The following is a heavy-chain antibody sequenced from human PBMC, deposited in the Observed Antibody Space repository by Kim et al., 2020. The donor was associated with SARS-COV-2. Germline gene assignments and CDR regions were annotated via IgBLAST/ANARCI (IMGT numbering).Heavy chain of an antibody. CDR2: ISWNSGSI. D-gene: IGHD6-13*01. J-gene: IGHJ4*01. CDR3: AKDISFGSSWYEAFDY. CDR1: GFTFDDYA. V-gene: IGHV3-9*01. Sequence: GGSLRLSCAASGFTFDDYAMHWVRQAPGKGLEWVSGISWNSGSIGYADSVKGRFTISRDNAKNSLYLQMNSLRAEDTALYYCAKDISFGSSWYEAFDYWG.